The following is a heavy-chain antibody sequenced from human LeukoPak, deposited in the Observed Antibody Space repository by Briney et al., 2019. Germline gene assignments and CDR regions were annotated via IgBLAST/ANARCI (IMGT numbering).Heavy chain of an antibody. CDR3: AREGRWFGESRYYYYYYMDV. Sequence: ASVKVSCKASGYTFTSYAMNWVRQAPGQGLEWMGWINTNTGNPTYAQGFTGRFVFSLDTSVSTAYLQISSLRAEDTAVYYCAREGRWFGESRYYYYYYMDVWGKGTTVTVSS. CDR1: GYTFTSYA. CDR2: INTNTGNP. J-gene: IGHJ6*03. V-gene: IGHV7-4-1*02. D-gene: IGHD3-10*01.